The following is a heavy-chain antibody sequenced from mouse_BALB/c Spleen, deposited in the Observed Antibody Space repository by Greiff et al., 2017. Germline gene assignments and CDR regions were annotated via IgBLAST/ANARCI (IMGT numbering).Heavy chain of an antibody. CDR1: GFTFSSYA. Sequence: DVMLVESGGGLVKPGGSLKLSCAASGFTFSSYAMSWVRQTPEKRLEWVASISSGGSTYYPDSVKGRFTISRDNARNILYLQMSSLRSEDTAMYYCARGLIYYDYDRFAYWGQGTLVTVSA. V-gene: IGHV5-6-5*01. CDR2: ISSGGST. D-gene: IGHD2-4*01. CDR3: ARGLIYYDYDRFAY. J-gene: IGHJ3*01.